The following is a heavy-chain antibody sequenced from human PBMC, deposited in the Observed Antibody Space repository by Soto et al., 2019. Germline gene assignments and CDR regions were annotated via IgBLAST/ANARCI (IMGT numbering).Heavy chain of an antibody. V-gene: IGHV3-21*01. CDR1: GFTFSSYS. J-gene: IGHJ5*02. D-gene: IGHD6-6*01. CDR3: ARGIAARLGGFDP. Sequence: VGSLRLSCAASGFTFSSYSMNWVRQAPGKGLEWVSSISSSSSYIYYADSVKGRFTISRDNAKNSLYLQMNSLRAEDTAVYYCARGIAARLGGFDPWGQGTLVTVSS. CDR2: ISSSSSYI.